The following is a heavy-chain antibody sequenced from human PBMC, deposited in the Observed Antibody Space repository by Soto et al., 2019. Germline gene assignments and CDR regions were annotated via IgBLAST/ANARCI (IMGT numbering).Heavy chain of an antibody. CDR3: ARDLHDYVSFRFDP. CDR1: GFTFSSYS. CDR2: ISTSSSYI. J-gene: IGHJ5*02. D-gene: IGHD3-16*01. V-gene: IGHV3-21*01. Sequence: EVQLVESGGGLVKPGGSLRVSCAASGFTFSSYSMNWVRQAPGKGLEWVSSISTSSSYIYYADSMKGRFTISRDNAKNSLYLQMNSLRAEDTAVYYCARDLHDYVSFRFDPWGQGTLVTVSS.